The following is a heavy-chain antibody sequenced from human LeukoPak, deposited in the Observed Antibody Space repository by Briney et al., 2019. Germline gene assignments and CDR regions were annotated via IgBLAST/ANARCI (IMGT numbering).Heavy chain of an antibody. J-gene: IGHJ1*01. V-gene: IGHV3-53*01. Sequence: PGGSLRLSCAASGFTVSSNYMSWVRQAPGKGLEWVSVIYSGGSTYYADSVKGRFTISRDNSKNTLYLQMNSLRVEDTAVYYCARGEYSSSWHSEYFQHWGQGTLVTVSS. CDR1: GFTVSSNY. D-gene: IGHD6-13*01. CDR2: IYSGGST. CDR3: ARGEYSSSWHSEYFQH.